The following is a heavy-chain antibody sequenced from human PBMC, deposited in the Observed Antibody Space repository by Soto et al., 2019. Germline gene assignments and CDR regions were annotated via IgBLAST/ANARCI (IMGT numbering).Heavy chain of an antibody. Sequence: QVQLVQSGAEVKKPGSSVKVSCKASGGTFNSYGISWVRQAPGQGLEWMGGIIPIFGTGNYAQKFQGRVTITADESTNTAYMELSSLRSEDTAVYYCASRNRDGYNSWGQGTLVTVSS. CDR3: ASRNRDGYNS. CDR2: IIPIFGTG. D-gene: IGHD5-12*01. CDR1: GGTFNSYG. V-gene: IGHV1-69*01. J-gene: IGHJ5*02.